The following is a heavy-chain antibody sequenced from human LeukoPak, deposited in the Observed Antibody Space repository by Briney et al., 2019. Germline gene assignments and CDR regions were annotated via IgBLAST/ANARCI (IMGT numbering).Heavy chain of an antibody. V-gene: IGHV4-59*01. Sequence: SSETLSLTCTVSGGSISSYYWSWIRQPPGKGLEWIGYVYYSGSTNYNPSLKSRVTVSVDTSKNQFSLRLSSVTAADTAVYYCARSSYCSGGSCYSLTGVGYWGQGTLVTVSS. D-gene: IGHD2-15*01. CDR2: VYYSGST. J-gene: IGHJ4*02. CDR3: ARSSYCSGGSCYSLTGVGY. CDR1: GGSISSYY.